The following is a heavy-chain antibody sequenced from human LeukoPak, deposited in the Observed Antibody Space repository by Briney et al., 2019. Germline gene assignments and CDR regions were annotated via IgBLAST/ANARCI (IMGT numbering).Heavy chain of an antibody. CDR2: INHSGST. CDR1: GGSFSGYY. V-gene: IGHV4-34*01. CDR3: ARVKWGFIRGSNAFDI. J-gene: IGHJ3*02. Sequence: TSETLSLTCAVYGGSFSGYYWSWIRQPPGKGLEWIGEINHSGSTNYNPSLKSRVTISVDTSKNQFSLKLSSVTAADTAVYYCARVKWGFIRGSNAFDIWGQGTMVTVSS. D-gene: IGHD3-16*01.